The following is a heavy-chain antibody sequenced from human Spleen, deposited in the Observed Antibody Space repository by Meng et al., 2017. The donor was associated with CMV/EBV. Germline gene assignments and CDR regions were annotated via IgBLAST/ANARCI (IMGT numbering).Heavy chain of an antibody. V-gene: IGHV4-31*03. CDR3: ARVSSGWDYFDY. J-gene: IGHJ4*02. CDR2: IYYSGST. Sequence: QWQLQESGPGLVKPSKTLSLTCTGSGGSVSSGGYYWTWIRQHPGKGLEWFGHIYYSGSTFYNPSLKRRVIISIDTSKNQFSLNLRSVTAADTAVYYCARVSSGWDYFDYWGQGTLVTVSS. D-gene: IGHD6-19*01. CDR1: GGSVSSGGYY.